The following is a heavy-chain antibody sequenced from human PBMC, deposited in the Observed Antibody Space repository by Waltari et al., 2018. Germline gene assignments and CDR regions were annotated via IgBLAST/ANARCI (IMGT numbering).Heavy chain of an antibody. CDR1: GFTFSSYA. J-gene: IGHJ4*02. Sequence: EVQLVESGGGLVQPGGSLRLSCAASGFTFSSYAMSWVRQAPGKGLEWVSAISGSGGRTYDAGSVKGRFTMSRDNSKNTLYLQMNSLRAEDTAVYYCAKFSSSGWSGRYPLGYWGQGTLVTVSS. CDR2: ISGSGGRT. CDR3: AKFSSSGWSGRYPLGY. V-gene: IGHV3-23*04. D-gene: IGHD6-19*01.